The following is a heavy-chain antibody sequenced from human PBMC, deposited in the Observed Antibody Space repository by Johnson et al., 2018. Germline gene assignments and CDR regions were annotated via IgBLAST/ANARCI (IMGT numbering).Heavy chain of an antibody. CDR2: IHYSGST. V-gene: IGHV4-59*01. CDR3: ARALRHGDNYYMDV. Sequence: QVQLQESGPGLVKPSETXSLTCTVSGGSISSYYWSWIRQPAGKGLEWIGYIHYSGSTNYNPSLKSRVTTSVDTSKNQFSLKLPSVTAADTAVYYCARALRHGDNYYMDVWGKGTTVTVSS. D-gene: IGHD4-17*01. CDR1: GGSISSYY. J-gene: IGHJ6*03.